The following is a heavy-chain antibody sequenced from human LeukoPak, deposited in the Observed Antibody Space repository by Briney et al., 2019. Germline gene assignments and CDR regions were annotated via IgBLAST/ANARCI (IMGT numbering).Heavy chain of an antibody. Sequence: PGGSLRLSCAASRFSFSSYAMSWVRQAPGKGLEWLSTIGSSGGSTYYAESVKGRFTISRDHLKSTLYLQMNSLRDEDTAVYYCAKIRWSPYFFDYWGQGSLVTVSS. D-gene: IGHD4-23*01. CDR3: AKIRWSPYFFDY. J-gene: IGHJ4*01. CDR2: IGSSGGST. V-gene: IGHV3-23*01. CDR1: RFSFSSYA.